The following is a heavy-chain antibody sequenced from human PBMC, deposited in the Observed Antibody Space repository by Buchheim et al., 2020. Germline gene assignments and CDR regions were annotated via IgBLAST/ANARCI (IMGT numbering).Heavy chain of an antibody. D-gene: IGHD3-3*01. Sequence: QVQLQESGPGLVKPSGTLSLTCAVSGGSIGSSNWWSWVRQPPGKGLEWIGEIYHSGSTNYNPSLKSRVTISVYKSKHHFSLKLSSVTAADTAVYYCAREAGVESLYYFDYWGQGTL. J-gene: IGHJ4*02. CDR3: AREAGVESLYYFDY. CDR1: GGSIGSSNW. CDR2: IYHSGST. V-gene: IGHV4-4*02.